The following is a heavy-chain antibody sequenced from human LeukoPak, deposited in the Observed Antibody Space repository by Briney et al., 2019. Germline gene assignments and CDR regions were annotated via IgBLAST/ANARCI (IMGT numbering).Heavy chain of an antibody. D-gene: IGHD3-3*01. CDR1: GGSISSYY. CDR3: AREGWRGVSVWSGYFDY. Sequence: PSETLSLTCTVSGGSISSYYWSWIRQPPGKGLEWIGYIYYSGSTNYNPSLKSRVTISVDTSKNQFSLKLSSVTAADTAVYYCAREGWRGVSVWSGYFDYWGQGTLVTVSS. J-gene: IGHJ4*02. V-gene: IGHV4-59*12. CDR2: IYYSGST.